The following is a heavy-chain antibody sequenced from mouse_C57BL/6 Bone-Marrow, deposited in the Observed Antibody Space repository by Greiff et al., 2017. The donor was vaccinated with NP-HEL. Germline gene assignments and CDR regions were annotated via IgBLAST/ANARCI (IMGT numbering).Heavy chain of an antibody. CDR2: IYPRSGNT. CDR3: ARSYGSVFDY. Sequence: VQLVESGAELARPGASVKLSCKASGYTFTSYGISWVKQRTGQGLEWIGEIYPRSGNTYYNEKFKGKATLTADKSSSTAYMELRSLTSEDSAVYYCARSYGSVFDYWGQGTTLTVSS. J-gene: IGHJ2*01. V-gene: IGHV1-81*01. D-gene: IGHD1-1*01. CDR1: GYTFTSYG.